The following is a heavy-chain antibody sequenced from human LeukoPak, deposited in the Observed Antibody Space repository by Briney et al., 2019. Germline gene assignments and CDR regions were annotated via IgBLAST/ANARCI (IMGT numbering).Heavy chain of an antibody. CDR2: IIPIFGTA. V-gene: IGHV1-69*05. D-gene: IGHD3-10*01. J-gene: IGHJ5*02. CDR3: AISYYYGSGRRFDP. CDR1: GGTFSSYA. Sequence: ASVKVSCKASGGTFSSYAISWVRQAPGQGLEWMGGIIPIFGTANYAQKFQGRVTITTDESTSTAYMELSSLRSEDTAVYYCAISYYYGSGRRFDPRGQGTLVTVSS.